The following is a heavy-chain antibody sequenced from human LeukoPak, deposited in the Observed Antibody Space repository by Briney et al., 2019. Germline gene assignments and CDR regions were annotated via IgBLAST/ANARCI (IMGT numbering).Heavy chain of an antibody. CDR2: IYSGGST. CDR3: ARGLIQLWLXY. V-gene: IGHV3-66*02. CDR1: GFTVSSNY. J-gene: IGHJ4*02. D-gene: IGHD5-18*01. Sequence: GGSLRLSCAASGFTVSSNYMSWVRQAPGKGREWVSVIYSGGSTYYADSVKGRFTISRDNSKNTLYLQMNSLRAEDTAVYYCARGLIQLWLXYWGQGTPVTVSS.